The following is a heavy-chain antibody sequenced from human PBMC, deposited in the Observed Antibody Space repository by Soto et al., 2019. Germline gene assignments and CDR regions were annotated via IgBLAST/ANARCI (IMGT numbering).Heavy chain of an antibody. CDR1: GFAFNDYS. Sequence: GGSLRLSCAASGFAFNDYSMTWVRQPPGKGLEWVSYITPNSGEKHYPDSLAGRFTISRDISKYTVSLQVNSVRAEATGMNFCPKAGGNFGTTGYYYFDCWGQGALVTVSS. V-gene: IGHV3-23*01. CDR2: ITPNSGEK. CDR3: PKAGGNFGTTGYYYFDC. D-gene: IGHD3-9*01. J-gene: IGHJ4*02.